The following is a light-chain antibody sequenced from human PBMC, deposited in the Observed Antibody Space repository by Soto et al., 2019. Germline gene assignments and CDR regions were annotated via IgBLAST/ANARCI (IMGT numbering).Light chain of an antibody. V-gene: IGKV3-15*01. J-gene: IGKJ2*01. CDR3: QQYNNWPPTYT. CDR1: QSVSSN. CDR2: GAS. Sequence: EIVMTQSPATLSVSPGERATLSCRASQSVSSNLAWYQQKPGQAPRLLIYGASTRDTGIPARFSGSGSGTEFTLTISILQSEDFGVYYCQQYNNWPPTYTFGQGTKLEIK.